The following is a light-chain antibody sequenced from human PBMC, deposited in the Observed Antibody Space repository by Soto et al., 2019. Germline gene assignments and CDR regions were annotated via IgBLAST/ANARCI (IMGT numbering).Light chain of an antibody. CDR2: GAS. J-gene: IGKJ1*01. V-gene: IGKV3-20*01. CDR3: PHSGTSPGT. Sequence: EIVLTQSPGTLSLSPGERATLSCRASQSIDSKYLGWYQQKPGQTPRLLIYGASSRATGIQDRFSGSRSGTDFTLTISRLEPEDFAVYYWPHSGTSPGTFGQGTKVEIK. CDR1: QSIDSKY.